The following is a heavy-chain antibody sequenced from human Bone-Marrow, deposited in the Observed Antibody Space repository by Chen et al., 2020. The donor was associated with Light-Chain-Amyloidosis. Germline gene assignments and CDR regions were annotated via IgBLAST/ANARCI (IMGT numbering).Heavy chain of an antibody. Sequence: QLQLQESGPGLVKPSESLPLTGTVPGGSISSSGYYWAWIRQPPGNGLEWIGTIYYSGSTQYNPSLESRVTMSVDTSKNQFSLKLSSVTAADTAIYYCARWLRFDSRGYPFDYWGQGTLVTVSS. CDR3: ARWLRFDSRGYPFDY. V-gene: IGHV4-39*01. J-gene: IGHJ4*02. CDR2: IYYSGST. CDR1: GGSISSSGYY. D-gene: IGHD3-22*01.